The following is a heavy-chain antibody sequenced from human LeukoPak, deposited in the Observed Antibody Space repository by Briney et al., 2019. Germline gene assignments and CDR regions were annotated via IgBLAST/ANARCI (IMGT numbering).Heavy chain of an antibody. V-gene: IGHV4-61*02. J-gene: IGHJ4*02. CDR3: ARRLVGGYSYSFDY. D-gene: IGHD5-18*01. Sequence: SQTLSLTCTVSGGSISSGSYYWSWIRQPAGKGLEWIGRIYTSGSTNYNPSLKSRVTISVDTSKNQFSLKLSSVTAADTAVYYCARRLVGGYSYSFDYWGQGTLVTVSS. CDR2: IYTSGST. CDR1: GGSISSGSYY.